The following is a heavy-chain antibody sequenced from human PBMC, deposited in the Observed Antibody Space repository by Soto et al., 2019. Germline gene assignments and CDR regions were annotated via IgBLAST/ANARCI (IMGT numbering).Heavy chain of an antibody. Sequence: QVQLQESGPGLEKPSGTLSLTCAVSGGSISSDRWWTWVRQAPGKGLEWIGEIHDSGSTNYNLSLKSRVTISIDKSKNQFSLEMTSVTPADTAIYYCAGQWAAGYGAFDPWGQGTLVTVSS. D-gene: IGHD3-9*01. CDR1: GGSISSDRW. V-gene: IGHV4-4*02. J-gene: IGHJ5*02. CDR3: AGQWAAGYGAFDP. CDR2: IHDSGST.